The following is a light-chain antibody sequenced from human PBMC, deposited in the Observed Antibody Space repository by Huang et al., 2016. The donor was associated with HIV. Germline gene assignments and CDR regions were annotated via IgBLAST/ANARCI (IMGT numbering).Light chain of an antibody. Sequence: EIVLTQSPGTLSLSPWEGATLSCRASQSVSSSYLAWYQRKPGQAPRLLIYGASNRATGIPDRFSGRGSGTDFALTIDRLEPEDFAVYYCQQYGSSSWTFGQGTKVEIK. V-gene: IGKV3-20*01. CDR2: GAS. CDR1: QSVSSSY. CDR3: QQYGSSSWT. J-gene: IGKJ1*01.